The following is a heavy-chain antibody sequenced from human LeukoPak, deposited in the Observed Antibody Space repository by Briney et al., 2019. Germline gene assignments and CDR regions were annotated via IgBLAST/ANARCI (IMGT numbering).Heavy chain of an antibody. J-gene: IGHJ4*02. D-gene: IGHD6-13*01. CDR2: ISSNGGST. Sequence: GGSLRLSCSASGFTFSSYAMHWVRQAPGKGLEYVSAISSNGGSTYYADSVKGRFIISRDNSKNTLYLQMSSLRAEDTAVYYCVKEYIAAAGYYLDYWGQGTLVTVSS. V-gene: IGHV3-64D*06. CDR1: GFTFSSYA. CDR3: VKEYIAAAGYYLDY.